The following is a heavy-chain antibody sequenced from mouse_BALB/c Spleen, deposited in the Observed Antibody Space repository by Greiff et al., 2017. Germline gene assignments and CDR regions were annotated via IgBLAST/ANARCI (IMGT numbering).Heavy chain of an antibody. Sequence: EVQVVESGGGLVKPGGSLKLSCAASGFTFSSYAMSWVRQTPAKGLEWVASISSGGSTYYPDSVKGRFTISRDNARNILYLQMSSLRSEDTAMYYCARGQDWFAYWGQGTLVTVSA. CDR2: ISSGGST. CDR3: ARGQDWFAY. J-gene: IGHJ3*01. V-gene: IGHV5-6-5*01. CDR1: GFTFSSYA.